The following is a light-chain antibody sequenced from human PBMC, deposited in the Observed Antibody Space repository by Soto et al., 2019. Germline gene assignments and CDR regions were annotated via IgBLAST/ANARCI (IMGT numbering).Light chain of an antibody. CDR1: SSDVGGYNY. CDR2: DVS. V-gene: IGLV2-14*01. J-gene: IGLJ1*01. CDR3: TSYTSSSIDYV. Sequence: QSVLTQPASVSGSPGQSITISCTGTSSDVGGYNYVSWYQQHPGKAPKLMIYDVSYRPSGVSNRFSGSKSGNTASLTISGLQAEDEADYYCTSYTSSSIDYVFGTGTKLTVL.